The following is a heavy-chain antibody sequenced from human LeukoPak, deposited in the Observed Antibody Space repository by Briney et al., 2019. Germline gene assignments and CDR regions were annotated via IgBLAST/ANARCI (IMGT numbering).Heavy chain of an antibody. CDR1: GYTFTNYG. D-gene: IGHD6-13*01. CDR2: ISAYNGNT. CDR3: TRDALREGYSSSWCFDY. Sequence: GASVKVSCKASGYTFTNYGISWVRQAPGQGLEWMGWISAYNGNTNYAQKLQGRVTMTTDTSTTTAYMELRSLRSDDTAVYYCTRDALREGYSSSWCFDYWGQGTLVTVSS. J-gene: IGHJ4*02. V-gene: IGHV1-18*01.